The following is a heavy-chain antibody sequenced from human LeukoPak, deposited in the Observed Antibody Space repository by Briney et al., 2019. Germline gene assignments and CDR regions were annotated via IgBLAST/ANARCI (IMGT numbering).Heavy chain of an antibody. V-gene: IGHV3-7*01. CDR2: IKHDGSDK. J-gene: IGHJ4*02. CDR1: GFTFSNYW. CDR3: ARDGIFGVVIPFDY. D-gene: IGHD3-3*01. Sequence: GGSLRLSCAASGFTFSNYWMSWVRQAPGKGLEWVANIKHDGSDKYYVDSVKGRFTISRDNAKNSLSLQMNSLRAEDTAVYYCARDGIFGVVIPFDYWGQGTLVTVSS.